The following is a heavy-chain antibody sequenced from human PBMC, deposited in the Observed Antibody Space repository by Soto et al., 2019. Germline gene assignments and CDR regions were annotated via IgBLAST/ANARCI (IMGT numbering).Heavy chain of an antibody. CDR1: GYTFSAYF. Sequence: ASVKVSCKASGYTFSAYFINWVRQAPGQGLEWLGWINTRSGDTKYAQKFQGRVTLTRDTSVRTAYLELSSLRSDDTAVYHCAILGYAETQALDYWGQGTLVTVSS. CDR3: AILGYAETQALDY. J-gene: IGHJ4*02. CDR2: INTRSGDT. V-gene: IGHV1-2*02. D-gene: IGHD2-2*01.